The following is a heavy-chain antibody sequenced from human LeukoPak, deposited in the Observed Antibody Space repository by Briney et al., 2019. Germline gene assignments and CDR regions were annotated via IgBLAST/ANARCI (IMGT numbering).Heavy chain of an antibody. CDR3: ARDSPPYYDILTGYYMYVGFDP. J-gene: IGHJ5*02. D-gene: IGHD3-9*01. CDR1: GGSISSYY. CDR2: IYYSGST. V-gene: IGHV4-59*01. Sequence: SETLSLTCTVSGGSISSYYWSWIRQPPGEGLEWIGYIYYSGSTNYNPSLKSRVTISVDTSKNQFSLKLSSVTAADTAVYYCARDSPPYYDILTGYYMYVGFDPWGQGTLVTVSS.